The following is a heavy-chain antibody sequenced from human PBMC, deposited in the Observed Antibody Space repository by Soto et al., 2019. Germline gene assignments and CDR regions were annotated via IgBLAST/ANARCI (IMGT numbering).Heavy chain of an antibody. CDR2: ILGSGDST. J-gene: IGHJ5*01. CDR3: AKDNPVGATPGWFDS. D-gene: IGHD1-26*01. Sequence: EVQLLESGGGFVQPRWSLRLSCESSGFTFRNFAMSWVRQAPGQGLEWVSSILGSGDSTYYADSVKGRFSISRDNSKNTLYLQINRLRAEDTAIYYCAKDNPVGATPGWFDSWGQGTLVTVSS. V-gene: IGHV3-23*01. CDR1: GFTFRNFA.